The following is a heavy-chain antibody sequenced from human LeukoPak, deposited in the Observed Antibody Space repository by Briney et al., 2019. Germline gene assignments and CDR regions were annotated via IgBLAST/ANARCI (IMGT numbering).Heavy chain of an antibody. CDR1: GYTFTSYY. CDR2: INPSGGST. J-gene: IGHJ6*03. D-gene: IGHD6-6*01. CDR3: ARAPSSSSSYYYYYYRDV. Sequence: RASVKVSCKASGYTFTSYYMHWVRQAPGQGLEWMGIINPSGGSTSYAQKFQGRVTMTRDMSTSTVYMELSSLRSEDTAVYYCARAPSSSSSYYYYYYRDVWGKGTTVTVSS. V-gene: IGHV1-46*01.